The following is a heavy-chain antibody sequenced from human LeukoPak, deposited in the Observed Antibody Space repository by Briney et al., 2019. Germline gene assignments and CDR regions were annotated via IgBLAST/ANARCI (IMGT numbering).Heavy chain of an antibody. D-gene: IGHD5-12*01. CDR1: GFTFSSYA. CDR2: IWYDGSNK. Sequence: GGSLRLSCAASGFTFSSYAMHWVRQAPGKGLEWVAVIWYDGSNKYYADSVKGRFTISRDNSKNTLYLQMNSLRAEDTAVYYCASAGDIVATTSFDYWGQGTLVTVSS. CDR3: ASAGDIVATTSFDY. V-gene: IGHV3-33*08. J-gene: IGHJ4*02.